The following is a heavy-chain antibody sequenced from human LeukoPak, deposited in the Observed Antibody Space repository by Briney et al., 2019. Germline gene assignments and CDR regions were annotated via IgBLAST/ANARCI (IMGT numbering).Heavy chain of an antibody. Sequence: GGSLRLSCAASAFTFSNYWMSWVRQAPGKGLEWVSSISSSSSYIYYADSVKGRFTISRDNAKNSLYLQMNSLRAEDTAVYYCARSLLWFGEFDYWGQGTLVTVSS. CDR1: AFTFSNYW. V-gene: IGHV3-21*01. J-gene: IGHJ4*02. D-gene: IGHD3-10*01. CDR2: ISSSSSYI. CDR3: ARSLLWFGEFDY.